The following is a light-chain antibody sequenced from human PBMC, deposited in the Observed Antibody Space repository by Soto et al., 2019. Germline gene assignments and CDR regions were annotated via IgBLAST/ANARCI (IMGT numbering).Light chain of an antibody. CDR1: QSVSSSY. CDR3: QQYGSSPPT. J-gene: IGKJ3*01. V-gene: IGKV3-20*01. CDR2: GTS. Sequence: EIVLTQSPGTLSLSPGERATLSCRASQSVSSSYLAWYQQKPGRAPRLLMHGTSSRATGIPDRFSGSGSGTDFTLTISRLEPEDFAVYYCQQYGSSPPTFGPGTKVDIK.